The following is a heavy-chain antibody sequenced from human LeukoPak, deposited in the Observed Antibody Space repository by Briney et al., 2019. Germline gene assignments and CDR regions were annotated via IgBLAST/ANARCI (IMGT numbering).Heavy chain of an antibody. CDR1: GFTFSSYW. D-gene: IGHD2-8*01. Sequence: LAGGSLRLSCGASGFTFSSYWMHWVRQAPGKGLVWVSRINSYGSSTRYADSGKGRFTISRDNAKNTLYLRMNSLRAEDTSVYDCARGVAGYCANGVCYPLDYWGEGTLVTVSS. V-gene: IGHV3-74*01. CDR3: ARGVAGYCANGVCYPLDY. CDR2: INSYGSST. J-gene: IGHJ4*02.